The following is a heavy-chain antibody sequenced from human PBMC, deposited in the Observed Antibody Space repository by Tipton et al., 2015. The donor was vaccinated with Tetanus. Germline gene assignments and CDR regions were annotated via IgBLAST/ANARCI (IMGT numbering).Heavy chain of an antibody. CDR2: IYYTGST. Sequence: TLSLTCTVSGGSLRSGGYYWSWIRQHPGKGLEWIGYIYYTGSTYYNPSLKSRVIISADTSKNQFSLKLSSVTAADTAVYYCASSVGQLWFWGQGSLVTVSS. CDR3: ASSVGQLWF. J-gene: IGHJ4*01. V-gene: IGHV4-31*03. CDR1: GGSLRSGGYY. D-gene: IGHD5-18*01.